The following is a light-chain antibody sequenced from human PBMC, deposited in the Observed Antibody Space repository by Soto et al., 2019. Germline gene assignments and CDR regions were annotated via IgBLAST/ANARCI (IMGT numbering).Light chain of an antibody. CDR1: QSVRSN. CDR3: QQYNNWWT. J-gene: IGKJ1*01. CDR2: GAS. V-gene: IGKV3-15*01. Sequence: EVVMTQSPATLSASQGERVTLSFRASQSVRSNLAWYQQKPGQAPRLLIYGASTRATGVPARFTGSGSGTEFTLTISSLQFDDSAVYYCQQYNNWWTFGQGTKVDIK.